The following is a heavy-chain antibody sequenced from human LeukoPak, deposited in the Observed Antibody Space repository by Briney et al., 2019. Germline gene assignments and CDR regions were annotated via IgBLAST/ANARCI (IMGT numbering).Heavy chain of an antibody. D-gene: IGHD3-16*01. CDR2: IYYSGST. J-gene: IGHJ2*01. Sequence: SETLSLTCTVSGGSISSGGYSWSWIRQHPGKGLEWIGYIYYSGSTNYNPSLKSRVTISVDTSKNQFSLKLSSVTAADTAVYYCARGGDPQGVRYFDLWGRGTLVTVSS. CDR3: ARGGDPQGVRYFDL. V-gene: IGHV4-61*08. CDR1: GGSISSGGYS.